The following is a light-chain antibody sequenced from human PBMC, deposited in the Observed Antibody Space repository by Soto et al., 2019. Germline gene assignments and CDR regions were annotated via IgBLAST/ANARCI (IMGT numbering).Light chain of an antibody. CDR1: QSISSY. J-gene: IGKJ1*01. CDR3: QQSYSTPPRT. CDR2: AAS. Sequence: DIQMTQSPSSLSASVGDRVTITCRASQSISSYLNWYQQKPGKAPKLLIYAASSLQSGVPSRFSDSGSGTDFTLTICSLQPEDFATYYCQQSYSTPPRTFGQGTKVEIK. V-gene: IGKV1-39*01.